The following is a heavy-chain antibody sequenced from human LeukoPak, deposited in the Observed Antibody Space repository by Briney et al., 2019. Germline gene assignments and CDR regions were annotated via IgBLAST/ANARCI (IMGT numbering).Heavy chain of an antibody. V-gene: IGHV4-39*01. CDR2: IYYRRRN. D-gene: IGHD3-10*01. CDR3: AGLVPPYGPGSPHPHQFDY. Sequence: SETLSLTCTVSGDSISRSNYYWGWIRQPPGKGLEWIGSIYYRRRNDYNPSLKSRVTISVDTSKNQYSLDLSSVTAADTAVYYCAGLVPPYGPGSPHPHQFDYWGQGTLVIVPS. CDR1: GDSISRSNYY. J-gene: IGHJ4*02.